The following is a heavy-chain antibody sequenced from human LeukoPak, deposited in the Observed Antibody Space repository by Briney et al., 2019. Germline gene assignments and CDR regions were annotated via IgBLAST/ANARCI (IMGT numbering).Heavy chain of an antibody. CDR1: GFTFSDYY. J-gene: IGHJ4*02. CDR3: ARPRDPGAVVGIIRH. V-gene: IGHV3-11*03. D-gene: IGHD6-19*01. CDR2: ISTTSGYT. Sequence: GGSLRLSCAASGFTFSDYYMTWIRQAPGKGLEWVAYISTTSGYTNYADSVKGRFTISRDNAKNSLYLQMNSLRADDMAVYYCARPRDPGAVVGIIRHWGQGTLVTVS.